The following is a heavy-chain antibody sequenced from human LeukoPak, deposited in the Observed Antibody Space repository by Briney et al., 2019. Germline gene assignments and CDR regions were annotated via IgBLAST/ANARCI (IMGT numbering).Heavy chain of an antibody. CDR3: AKRGITMVRGAHTYFDY. V-gene: IGHV3-30*18. Sequence: GGSLRLSCAASGFTFGTYGMHWVRQAPGKGLEWVAFISFDGSNKYYVDSVKGRFTIFRGNSKNTLYLQMNSLRAEDTAVYYCAKRGITMVRGAHTYFDYWGQGTLVTVSS. J-gene: IGHJ4*02. CDR1: GFTFGTYG. CDR2: ISFDGSNK. D-gene: IGHD3-10*01.